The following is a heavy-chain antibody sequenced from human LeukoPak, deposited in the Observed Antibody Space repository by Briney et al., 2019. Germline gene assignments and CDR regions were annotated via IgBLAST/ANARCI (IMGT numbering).Heavy chain of an antibody. V-gene: IGHV4-38-2*02. Sequence: SETLSLTCTVSGYSISSGYYWGWIRQPPGKGLEWIGSIYHSGSTYYNPSLKSRVTISVDTSKNQFSLKLSSVTAADTAVYYCARDGENYYDSIEGVGGDFDYWGQGTLVTVSS. J-gene: IGHJ4*02. D-gene: IGHD3-22*01. CDR3: ARDGENYYDSIEGVGGDFDY. CDR2: IYHSGST. CDR1: GYSISSGYY.